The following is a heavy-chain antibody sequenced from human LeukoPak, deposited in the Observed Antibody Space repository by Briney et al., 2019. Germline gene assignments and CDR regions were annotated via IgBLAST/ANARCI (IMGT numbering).Heavy chain of an antibody. CDR3: ARGSSPGMDKYYFDY. V-gene: IGHV1-69*05. CDR2: IIPIFGTA. D-gene: IGHD2-2*03. CDR1: GGTFISYA. Sequence: ASVKVSCKASGGTFISYAISWVRQAPGQGLEWMGGIIPIFGTANYAQKFQGRVTITTDESTSTAYMELSSLRSEDTAVYYCARGSSPGMDKYYFDYWGQGTLVTVSS. J-gene: IGHJ4*02.